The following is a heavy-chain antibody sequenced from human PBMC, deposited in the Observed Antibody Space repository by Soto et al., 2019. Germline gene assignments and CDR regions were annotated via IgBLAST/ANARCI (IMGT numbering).Heavy chain of an antibody. D-gene: IGHD6-19*01. J-gene: IGHJ5*02. Sequence: QVQLVQSGAEVKKPGASLKVSCRSSGYTFTNYDVNWVRQAPGQGLAWMGWMNPQTGHTGYAQKFQDRVTMTRDTSRSTAYMELPSLTSEDTAVYYCARIAVAGTWWFDPWGQGTLVTVSS. CDR1: GYTFTNYD. CDR3: ARIAVAGTWWFDP. V-gene: IGHV1-8*01. CDR2: MNPQTGHT.